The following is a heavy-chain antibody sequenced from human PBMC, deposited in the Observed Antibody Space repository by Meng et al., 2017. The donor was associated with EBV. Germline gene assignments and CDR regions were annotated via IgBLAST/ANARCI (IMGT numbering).Heavy chain of an antibody. V-gene: IGHV2-5*02. D-gene: IGHD6-13*01. CDR2: IYWDDDK. Sequence: QITLKGSGPTLVKPTQTLPLTCTVSGFSLSTSGVGVGWIRQPPGKALEWLALIYWDDDKRYSPSLKSRLTITKDTSKNQVVLTMTNMDPVDTATYYCAHRRDEYSSSWYGWFDPWGQGTLVTVSS. J-gene: IGHJ5*02. CDR1: GFSLSTSGVG. CDR3: AHRRDEYSSSWYGWFDP.